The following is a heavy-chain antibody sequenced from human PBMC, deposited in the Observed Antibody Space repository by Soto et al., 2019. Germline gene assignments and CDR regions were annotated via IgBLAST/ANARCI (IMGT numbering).Heavy chain of an antibody. CDR1: GFTFSSYA. D-gene: IGHD2-15*01. Sequence: PGGALRLSCAACGFTFSSYAMSWVRQAPGKGLEWVSAISGSGGSTYYADSVKGRFTISRDNSKNTLYLQMNSLRAEDTAVYYCAKSGRYCSGGSCYHPFDYWGQGTLVTVSS. J-gene: IGHJ4*02. CDR2: ISGSGGST. CDR3: AKSGRYCSGGSCYHPFDY. V-gene: IGHV3-23*01.